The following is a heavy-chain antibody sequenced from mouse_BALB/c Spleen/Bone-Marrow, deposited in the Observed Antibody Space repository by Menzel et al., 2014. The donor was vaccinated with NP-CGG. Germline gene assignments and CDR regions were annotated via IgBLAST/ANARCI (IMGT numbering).Heavy chain of an antibody. CDR2: IDPANGNT. CDR1: GFNIKDTY. Sequence: VQLQQPGAEIVKPGASVKLSCTASGFNIKDTYMHWVKQRPEQGLEWIGRIDPANGNTKYDPKFQGKATITADASSNTAYLQLSSLTSEDTAVYYCARERDYDYAYAMDYWGQGTSVTVSS. V-gene: IGHV14-3*02. CDR3: ARERDYDYAYAMDY. J-gene: IGHJ4*01. D-gene: IGHD2-4*01.